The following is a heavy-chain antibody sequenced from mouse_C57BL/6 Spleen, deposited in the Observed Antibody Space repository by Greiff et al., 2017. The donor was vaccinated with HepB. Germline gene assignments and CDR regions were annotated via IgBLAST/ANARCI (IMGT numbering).Heavy chain of an antibody. CDR2: INPSNGGT. D-gene: IGHD1-1*01. J-gene: IGHJ1*03. CDR1: GYTFTSYW. Sequence: QVQLQQPGTELVKPGASVKLSCKASGYTFTSYWMHWVKQRPGQGLEWIGNINPSNGGTNYNEKFKSKATLTVDKSSSTAYMQLSSLTSEDSAVYYCARLDYGSSYDWYFDVWGTGTTVTVSS. V-gene: IGHV1-53*01. CDR3: ARLDYGSSYDWYFDV.